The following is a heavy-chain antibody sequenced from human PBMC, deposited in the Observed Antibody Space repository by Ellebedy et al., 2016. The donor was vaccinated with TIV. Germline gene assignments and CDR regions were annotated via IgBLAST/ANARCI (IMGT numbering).Heavy chain of an antibody. CDR1: GYTFTGYY. J-gene: IGHJ5*02. CDR2: INPNSGGT. D-gene: IGHD6-13*01. CDR3: ARDRPLAAADQYNWFDP. Sequence: AASVKVSCKASGYTFTGYYMHWVRQAPGQGLEWMGWINPNSGGTNYAQKFQGRVTMTRDTSISTAYMELSRLRSDDTAVYYCARDRPLAAADQYNWFDPWGQGTLVTVSS. V-gene: IGHV1-2*02.